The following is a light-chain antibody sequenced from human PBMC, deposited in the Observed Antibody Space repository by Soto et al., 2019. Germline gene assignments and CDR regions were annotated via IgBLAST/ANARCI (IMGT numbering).Light chain of an antibody. J-gene: IGKJ2*01. Sequence: EIVMTQFPATLSVSPGDTATLSCWASESVGSNLAWYQQKPGQAPRLLIFGASIGATGAPTRFSGSGSETELTLTISSLQSEDSAVYYCQQYSRWPSYTFGQGTKLEIK. V-gene: IGKV3-15*01. CDR2: GAS. CDR1: ESVGSN. CDR3: QQYSRWPSYT.